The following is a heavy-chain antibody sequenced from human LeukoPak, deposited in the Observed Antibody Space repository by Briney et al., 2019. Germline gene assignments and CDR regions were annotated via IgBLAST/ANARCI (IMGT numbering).Heavy chain of an antibody. CDR3: ARYTGLSGHDY. J-gene: IGHJ4*02. D-gene: IGHD1-14*01. V-gene: IGHV4-61*02. CDR1: GDSIRSSSYY. CDR2: IYTSGST. Sequence: PSETLSLTCTVSGDSIRSSSYYWGWIRQPAGKGLEWIGRIYTSGSTNYNPSLKSRVTISVDTSKNQFSLKLSSVTAADTAVYYCARYTGLSGHDYWGQGTLVTVSS.